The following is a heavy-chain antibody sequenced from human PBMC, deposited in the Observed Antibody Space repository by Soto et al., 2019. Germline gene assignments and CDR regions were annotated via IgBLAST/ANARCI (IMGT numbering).Heavy chain of an antibody. V-gene: IGHV2-5*01. CDR1: GFSLTTGRVG. J-gene: IGHJ4*02. Sequence: QITLEETGPTLVKPTQTLTLTCTFSGFSLTTGRVGVGWIRQPPGKALEWLAVIHWNDDNHYSPSLKSRLTITQHTSKNQVVLTLTNMDPVDTATYYCTHRLVGSGQGYWGQGTLVTVSS. CDR3: THRLVGSGQGY. D-gene: IGHD2-15*01. CDR2: IHWNDDN.